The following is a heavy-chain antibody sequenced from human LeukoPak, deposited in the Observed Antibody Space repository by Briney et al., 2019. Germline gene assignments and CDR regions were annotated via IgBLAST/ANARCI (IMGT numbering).Heavy chain of an antibody. CDR2: INPSDGST. CDR3: ARDPPAYCGGDCYFGQGVDY. J-gene: IGHJ4*02. D-gene: IGHD2-21*02. Sequence: SVKVSCKASGYTFTSYYMHWVGQAPAQGLDWMGIINPSDGSTSYPQKFQGRVTMTRDTSTNTVYMELSSLRSEDTAVYYCARDPPAYCGGDCYFGQGVDYWGQGTLVTVSS. CDR1: GYTFTSYY. V-gene: IGHV1-46*01.